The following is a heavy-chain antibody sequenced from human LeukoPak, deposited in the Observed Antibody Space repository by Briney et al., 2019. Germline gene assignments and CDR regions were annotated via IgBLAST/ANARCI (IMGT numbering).Heavy chain of an antibody. CDR1: GFTFSSYW. Sequence: GGSLRLSCAASGFTFSSYWMTWVRQAPGKGLEWVANIKQDGSEKYYVDSVKGRFTISRDNAKNSLYLQMNSLRAEDTAVYYCARDSSGWFFDYWGQGTLVTVSS. D-gene: IGHD6-19*01. CDR3: ARDSSGWFFDY. CDR2: IKQDGSEK. J-gene: IGHJ4*02. V-gene: IGHV3-7*01.